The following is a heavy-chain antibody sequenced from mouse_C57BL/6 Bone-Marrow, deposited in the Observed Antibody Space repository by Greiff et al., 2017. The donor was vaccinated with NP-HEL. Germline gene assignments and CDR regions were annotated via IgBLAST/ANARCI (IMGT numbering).Heavy chain of an antibody. V-gene: IGHV1-64*01. J-gene: IGHJ4*01. CDR3: ARGLLWLRRRDYYAMDY. D-gene: IGHD2-2*01. CDR1: GYTFTSYW. Sequence: QVQLQQPGAELVKPGASVKLSCKASGYTFTSYWMHWVKQRPGQGLEWIGMIHPNSGSTNYHEKFKSKATLTVDKSYSTAYMQLSSLTAEDSAVYYCARGLLWLRRRDYYAMDYWGQGTSVTVSS. CDR2: IHPNSGST.